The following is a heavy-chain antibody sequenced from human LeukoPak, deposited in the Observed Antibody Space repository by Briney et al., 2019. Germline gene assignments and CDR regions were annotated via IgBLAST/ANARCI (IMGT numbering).Heavy chain of an antibody. V-gene: IGHV3-7*05. CDR2: IKQDGSEN. J-gene: IGHJ4*02. CDR1: GFIFSSYE. Sequence: GGSLRLSCAASGFIFSSYEMNWVRQAPGKGLEWVANIKQDGSENYYVDSVKGRFTISRDNAKNSLYMQMNSLRAEDTAVYYCARVPLLTAYFDYWGQGTLVTVSS. CDR3: ARVPLLTAYFDY. D-gene: IGHD3-9*01.